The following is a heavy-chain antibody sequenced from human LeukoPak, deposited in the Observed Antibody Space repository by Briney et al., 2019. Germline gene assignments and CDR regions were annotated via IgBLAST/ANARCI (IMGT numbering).Heavy chain of an antibody. J-gene: IGHJ4*02. CDR2: TNYRSKWYN. CDR1: GDSVSGNIVA. Sequence: SQTLSLTCDISGDSVSGNIVAWNWIRQSPSRGLEWLGRTNYRSKWYNDYAASVRGRITVNPDTSTNQFSLQLNSVTPEDTAVYYCARYTSSWFFDSWGLGTLVTVSS. D-gene: IGHD6-13*01. V-gene: IGHV6-1*01. CDR3: ARYTSSWFFDS.